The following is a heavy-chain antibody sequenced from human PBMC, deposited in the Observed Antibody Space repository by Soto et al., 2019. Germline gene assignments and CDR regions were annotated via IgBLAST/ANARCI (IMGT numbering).Heavy chain of an antibody. V-gene: IGHV3-30*18. D-gene: IGHD2-2*01. CDR3: AKEKSVVVPAAIYYYYGMDV. Sequence: GGSLRLSCAASGFTFSSYGMHWVRQAPGKGLEWVAVISYDGSNKYYADSVKGRFTISRDNSKNTLYLQMNSLRAEDTAVYYCAKEKSVVVPAAIYYYYGMDVWGQGTTVTVYS. CDR2: ISYDGSNK. J-gene: IGHJ6*02. CDR1: GFTFSSYG.